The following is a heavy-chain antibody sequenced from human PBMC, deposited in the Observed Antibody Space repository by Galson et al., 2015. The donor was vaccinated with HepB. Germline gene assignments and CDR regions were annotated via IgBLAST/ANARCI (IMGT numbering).Heavy chain of an antibody. D-gene: IGHD3-3*01. CDR2: VSYDGSKR. CDR3: ARVLFGGATFGPFDY. Sequence: SLRLSCAASGFTFSSYAFHWVRQAPGKGLEWVALVSYDGSKRYYSDSVKGRFTISRDSSKNRIYLQLSSLRPEDTAVYYCARVLFGGATFGPFDYWGLGTQVTVPS. V-gene: IGHV3-30*03. CDR1: GFTFSSYA. J-gene: IGHJ4*01.